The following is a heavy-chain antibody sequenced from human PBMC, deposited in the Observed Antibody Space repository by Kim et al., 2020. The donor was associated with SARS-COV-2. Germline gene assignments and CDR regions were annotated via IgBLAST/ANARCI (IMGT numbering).Heavy chain of an antibody. CDR1: GYTFTSYG. CDR3: ARLSSSWYANDY. V-gene: IGHV1-18*04. D-gene: IGHD6-13*01. J-gene: IGHJ4*02. Sequence: ASVKVSCKASGYTFTSYGISWVRQAPGQGLEWMGCISAYNGNTNYAQKLQGRVTMTTDTSTSTAYMELRSLRSDDTAVYYCARLSSSWYANDYWGQGTLVTVSS. CDR2: ISAYNGNT.